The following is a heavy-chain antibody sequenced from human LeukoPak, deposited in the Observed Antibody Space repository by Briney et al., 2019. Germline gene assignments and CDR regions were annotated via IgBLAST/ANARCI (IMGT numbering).Heavy chain of an antibody. V-gene: IGHV1-69*04. J-gene: IGHJ4*02. D-gene: IGHD3-22*01. Sequence: GASVKVSCKASGGTFSSYAISWVRQAPGQGLEWMGRIIPILGIANHAQKFQGRVTITADKSTSTAYMELSSLRSEDTAVYYCARDGGYYYDSSGYYLDYWGQGTLVTVSS. CDR3: ARDGGYYYDSSGYYLDY. CDR1: GGTFSSYA. CDR2: IIPILGIA.